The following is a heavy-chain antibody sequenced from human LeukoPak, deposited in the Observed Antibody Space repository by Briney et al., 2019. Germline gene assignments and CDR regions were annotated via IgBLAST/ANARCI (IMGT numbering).Heavy chain of an antibody. CDR1: GGSISSSSYY. V-gene: IGHV4-39*01. CDR3: ARQYPVVTFFDY. D-gene: IGHD4-23*01. CDR2: IYYSGST. J-gene: IGHJ4*02. Sequence: SETLSLTCTVSGGSISSSSYYWGWLRQPPGKEREGIGSIYYSGSTYYNPSLKSRVTISVDTSKNQFSLKLSSVTTADTAVYYCARQYPVVTFFDYWGQGTLVTVSS.